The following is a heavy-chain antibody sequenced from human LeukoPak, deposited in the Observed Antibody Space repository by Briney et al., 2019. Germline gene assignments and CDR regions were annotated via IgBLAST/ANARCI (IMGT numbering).Heavy chain of an antibody. Sequence: SQTLSLTCTVSGGSISSGGYYWSWIRQHPGKGLEWIGYIYYSGSTYYNPSLKSRVTISVDTSKNQFSLKLSSVTAADTAVYYCASAIAEDFYYYYMDVWGKGTTVTVSS. CDR2: IYYSGST. CDR1: GGSISSGGYY. J-gene: IGHJ6*03. V-gene: IGHV4-31*03. CDR3: ASAIAEDFYYYYMDV. D-gene: IGHD1-14*01.